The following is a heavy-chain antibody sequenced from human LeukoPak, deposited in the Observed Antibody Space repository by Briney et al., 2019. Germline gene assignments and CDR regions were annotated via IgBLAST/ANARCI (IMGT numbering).Heavy chain of an antibody. CDR3: AKRNTMVRGGPCFDY. CDR1: GFTFSSYA. V-gene: IGHV3-23*01. CDR2: ISGSGGST. D-gene: IGHD3-10*01. Sequence: GGSLRLSCAASGFTFSSYAMSWVRQAPGKGLEWVSAISGSGGSTYYADSVKGRFTISRDNSKNTLYLEMNSLRAEDTAVYYCAKRNTMVRGGPCFDYWGQGVLVTVSS. J-gene: IGHJ4*02.